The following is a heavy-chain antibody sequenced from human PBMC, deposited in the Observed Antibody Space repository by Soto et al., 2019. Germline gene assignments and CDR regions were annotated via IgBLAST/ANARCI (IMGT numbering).Heavy chain of an antibody. CDR2: ISGSGGST. D-gene: IGHD2-15*01. CDR1: GFTFSSYA. Sequence: GSLRLSCAASGFTFSSYAMSWVRQAPGKGLEWVSAISGSGGSTYYADSVKGRFTISRDNSKNTLYLQMNSLRAEDTAVYYCAKTRPLCSGGSCRKPYYFDYWGQGTLVTVSS. CDR3: AKTRPLCSGGSCRKPYYFDY. J-gene: IGHJ4*02. V-gene: IGHV3-23*01.